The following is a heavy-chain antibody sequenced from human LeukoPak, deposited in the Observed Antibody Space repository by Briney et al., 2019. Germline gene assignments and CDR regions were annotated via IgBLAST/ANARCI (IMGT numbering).Heavy chain of an antibody. CDR2: ITASGST. CDR3: ARDRGSTTLHYFDY. V-gene: IGHV4-4*07. D-gene: IGHD5/OR15-5a*01. J-gene: IGHJ4*02. Sequence: TSETLSVTCTVSGVSISGYYWSWIRQPAGKGLEWLGRITASGSTNYNPSLKSRVTMSVDTSNNQFSLELSSVTAADTAVYYCARDRGSTTLHYFDYWGQGALVAVSS. CDR1: GVSISGYY.